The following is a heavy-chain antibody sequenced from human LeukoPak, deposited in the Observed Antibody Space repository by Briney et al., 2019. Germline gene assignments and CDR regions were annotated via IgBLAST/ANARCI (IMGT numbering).Heavy chain of an antibody. V-gene: IGHV1-46*01. D-gene: IGHD1-26*01. J-gene: IGHJ4*02. CDR1: GYTFSSYY. CDR3: ARDELAWELLPGCY. CDR2: INPSGGST. Sequence: EASVKVSCTASGYTFSSYYMHWVRQASGQGLEWMGIINPSGGSTSYAQKFQGRVTMTRDTSTSTVYMELSSLRSEDTAVYYCARDELAWELLPGCYWGQGTLVTVSS.